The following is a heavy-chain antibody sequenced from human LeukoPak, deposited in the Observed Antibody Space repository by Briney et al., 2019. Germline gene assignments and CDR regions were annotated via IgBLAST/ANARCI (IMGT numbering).Heavy chain of an antibody. CDR1: GFTFSDYY. D-gene: IGHD1-26*01. J-gene: IGHJ4*02. CDR3: ARALDRGSYAIDY. CDR2: ISSSGSTI. V-gene: IGHV3-11*01. Sequence: GGSLRLSCAASGFTFSDYYMSWIRQAPGKGPEWVSYISSSGSTIYYADSVKGRFTISRDNAKNSLYLQMNSLRAEDTAVYYCARALDRGSYAIDYWGQGTLVTVSS.